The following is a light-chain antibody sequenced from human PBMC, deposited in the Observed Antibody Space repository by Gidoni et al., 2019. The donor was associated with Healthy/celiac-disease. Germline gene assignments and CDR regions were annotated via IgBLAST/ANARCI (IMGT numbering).Light chain of an antibody. Sequence: QSALTQPASVSESPGQAITISCTGTSSDVGSYNLFSWYQQHPGKAPKLMIYDGSERPSGFSNRFSGSKSGNTASLTISGLQAEDEADYYCCSSAGSSTFGVFGGGTKLTVL. J-gene: IGLJ3*02. V-gene: IGLV2-23*03. CDR2: DGS. CDR3: CSSAGSSTFGV. CDR1: SSDVGSYNL.